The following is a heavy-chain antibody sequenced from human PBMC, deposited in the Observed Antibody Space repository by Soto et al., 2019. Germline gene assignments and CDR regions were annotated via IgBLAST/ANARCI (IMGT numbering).Heavy chain of an antibody. D-gene: IGHD2-8*02. CDR2: IKSKTDGGTT. CDR3: TTDVMAVYKGYFDL. J-gene: IGHJ2*01. V-gene: IGHV3-15*01. CDR1: GFTFSNAW. Sequence: GGSLRLSCAASGFTFSNAWMSWVRQAPGKGLEWVGRIKSKTDGGTTDYAAPVKGRFTISRDDSKNTLYLQMNSLKTEDTAVYYCTTDVMAVYKGYFDLWGRGTLVTVSS.